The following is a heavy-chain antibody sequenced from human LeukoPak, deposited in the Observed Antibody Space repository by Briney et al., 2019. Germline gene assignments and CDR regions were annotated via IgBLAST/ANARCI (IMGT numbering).Heavy chain of an antibody. CDR1: GFTFDDYA. J-gene: IGHJ4*02. Sequence: GRSLRLSCAASGFTFDDYAMHWVRQAPGKGLEWVSGISWNSGSIGYADSVKGRFTISRDNAKNSLYLQMNSLRAEDTALYYCAKDAVPVAGPLYYFDYWGQGTLVTVSS. CDR2: ISWNSGSI. V-gene: IGHV3-9*01. CDR3: AKDAVPVAGPLYYFDY. D-gene: IGHD6-19*01.